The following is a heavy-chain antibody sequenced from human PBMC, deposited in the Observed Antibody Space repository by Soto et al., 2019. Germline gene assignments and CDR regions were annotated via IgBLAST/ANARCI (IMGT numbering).Heavy chain of an antibody. V-gene: IGHV1-18*01. CDR1: GYTFTSYG. J-gene: IGHJ4*02. Sequence: ASVKVSCKASGYTFTSYGISWVRQAPGQGLEWMGWISAYNGNTNYAQKLQGRVTMTTDTSTSAAYMELRSLRSDDTAVYYCARDMTTVTPLDYWGQGTLVTVSS. CDR3: ARDMTTVTPLDY. D-gene: IGHD4-17*01. CDR2: ISAYNGNT.